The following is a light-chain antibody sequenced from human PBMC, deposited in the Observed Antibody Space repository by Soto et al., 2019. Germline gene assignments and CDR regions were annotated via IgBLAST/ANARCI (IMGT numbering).Light chain of an antibody. CDR1: SSDVGAYNY. J-gene: IGLJ3*02. CDR2: EVS. Sequence: QSVLTQPASVSGSPGQSITISCTGTSSDVGAYNYVSGYQQHPGKAPKLMIYEVSYRPSGVSDRFSGSRSGNTASLTISGLQAEDESDYCCSSYTSSTTWVFGGGTKLTVL. V-gene: IGLV2-14*01. CDR3: SSYTSSTTWV.